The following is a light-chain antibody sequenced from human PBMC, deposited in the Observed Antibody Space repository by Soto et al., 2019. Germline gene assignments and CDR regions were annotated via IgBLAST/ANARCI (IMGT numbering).Light chain of an antibody. CDR1: NIGGKS. CDR2: DDS. V-gene: IGLV3-21*02. CDR3: QVWDDNSDHHV. Sequence: SYELTQTSSVSVAPGQTARISWGGNNIGGKSVHWYQQKPGQAPVVVVYDDSDRPSGIPERFSGSNSGNTATLTISRVEAGDEADYHCQVWDDNSDHHVFGTGTKVTVL. J-gene: IGLJ1*01.